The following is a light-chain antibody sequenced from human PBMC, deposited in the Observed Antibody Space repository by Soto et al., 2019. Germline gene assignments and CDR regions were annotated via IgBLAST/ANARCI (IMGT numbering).Light chain of an antibody. CDR2: HTS. V-gene: IGKV3-15*01. Sequence: EIVMTQSPATLSVSPGERATLSCRASESVSSNLAWYQQKPGQAPRLLIYHTSSRATGIPARFSGSGSGTEFTLTISSLQSEDFATYYCQQYNSYPYTFGQGTRLEIK. CDR3: QQYNSYPYT. J-gene: IGKJ2*01. CDR1: ESVSSN.